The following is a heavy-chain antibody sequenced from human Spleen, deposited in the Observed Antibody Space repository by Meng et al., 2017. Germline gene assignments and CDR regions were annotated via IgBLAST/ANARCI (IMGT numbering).Heavy chain of an antibody. CDR3: ARDYDSTLDD. CDR2: IPDDVSNK. D-gene: IGHD3-22*01. V-gene: IGHV3-30*19. J-gene: IGHJ4*02. CDR1: GFTFSSYG. Sequence: GGSLRPSCAAPGFTFSSYGMHWVRQAPGKGLEWVAVIPDDVSNKYSAASVKGRFTISRDNSKNTLYLQMNSLRAEDTAVYYCARDYDSTLDDWGQGTLVTVSS.